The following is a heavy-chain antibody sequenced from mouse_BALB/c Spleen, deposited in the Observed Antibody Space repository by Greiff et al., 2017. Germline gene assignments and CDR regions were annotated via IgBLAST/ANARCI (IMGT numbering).Heavy chain of an antibody. V-gene: IGHV3-2*02. CDR3: ARLGDRYDGGYFDV. Sequence: EVMLVESGPGLVKPSQSLSLTCTVTGYSITSDYAWNWIRQFPGNKLEWMGYISYSGSTSYNPSLKSRISITRDTSKNQFFLQLNSVTTEDTATYYCARLGDRYDGGYFDVWGAGTTVTVSS. J-gene: IGHJ1*01. CDR2: ISYSGST. D-gene: IGHD2-14*01. CDR1: GYSITSDYA.